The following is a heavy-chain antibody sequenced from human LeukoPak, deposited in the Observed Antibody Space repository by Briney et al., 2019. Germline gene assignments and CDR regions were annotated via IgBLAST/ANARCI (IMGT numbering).Heavy chain of an antibody. D-gene: IGHD3-22*01. CDR1: GGSISSYY. Sequence: SETLSLTCTVSGGSISSYYWSWIRQPPGKGLEWIGYIYYSGSTNYNPSLKSRVTISVDTSKNQFSLKLSSVTAADTAVYYCARDPTYYYDSSGYYHSYWYFDLWGRGTLVTVSS. CDR3: ARDPTYYYDSSGYYHSYWYFDL. CDR2: IYYSGST. J-gene: IGHJ2*01. V-gene: IGHV4-59*01.